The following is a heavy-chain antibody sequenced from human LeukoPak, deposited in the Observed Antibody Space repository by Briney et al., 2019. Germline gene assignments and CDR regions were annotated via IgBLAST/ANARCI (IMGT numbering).Heavy chain of an antibody. D-gene: IGHD3-22*01. V-gene: IGHV4-34*01. CDR1: GGSVSGYY. CDR2: INHSGST. CDR3: ARGHYYDSSGYYGY. Sequence: PSETLSLTCTVSGGSVSGYYWSWIRRPPGKGLEWIGEINHSGSTNYNPSLKSRVTISVDTSKNQFSLKLSSVTAADTAVYYCARGHYYDSSGYYGYWGQGTLVTVSS. J-gene: IGHJ4*02.